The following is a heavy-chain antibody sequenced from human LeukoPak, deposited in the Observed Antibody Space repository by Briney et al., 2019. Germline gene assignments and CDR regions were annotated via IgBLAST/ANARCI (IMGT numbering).Heavy chain of an antibody. Sequence: SVKASCKASGGTFSSYAISWVRQAPGQGLEWMGRIIPIFGIANYAQKFQGRVTITADKSTSTAYMELSSLRSEDTAVYYCARGDYYYYYYGMDVWGQGTTVTVSS. D-gene: IGHD3-16*01. J-gene: IGHJ6*02. CDR3: ARGDYYYYYYGMDV. V-gene: IGHV1-69*04. CDR2: IIPIFGIA. CDR1: GGTFSSYA.